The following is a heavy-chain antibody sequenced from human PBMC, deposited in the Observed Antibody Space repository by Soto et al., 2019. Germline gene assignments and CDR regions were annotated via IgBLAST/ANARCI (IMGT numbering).Heavy chain of an antibody. CDR1: GFIFSDYY. V-gene: IGHV3-11*01. D-gene: IGHD3-3*01. Sequence: PGGSLRLSCAASGFIFSDYYMTWIRQAPGKGLEWLSCSSNRDRSTYYADSVKDRFVVSKDNAKNLVYLQMNSLRAEDTAVYFCERAWKIEKFGVISMSKGLDVWGQGPTVTVSS. CDR3: ERAWKIEKFGVISMSKGLDV. J-gene: IGHJ6*02. CDR2: SSNRDRST.